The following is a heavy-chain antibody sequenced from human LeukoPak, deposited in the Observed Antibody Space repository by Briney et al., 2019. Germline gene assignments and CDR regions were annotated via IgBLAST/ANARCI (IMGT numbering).Heavy chain of an antibody. CDR3: ARSSLRLGELSPFDY. V-gene: IGHV4-38-2*02. J-gene: IGHJ4*02. Sequence: SETLSLTCTVSGYSISSGYYWGWIRQPPGKELEWIGSIYHSGSTYYNPSLKSRVTISVDTSKNQFSLRLSSVTAADTAVYYCARSSLRLGELSPFDYWGQGTLVTVSS. CDR2: IYHSGST. CDR1: GYSISSGYY. D-gene: IGHD3-16*02.